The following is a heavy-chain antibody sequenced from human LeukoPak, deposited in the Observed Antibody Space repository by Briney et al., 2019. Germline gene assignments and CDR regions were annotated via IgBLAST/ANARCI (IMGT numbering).Heavy chain of an antibody. Sequence: GGSLRLSCAASGFTFSSYSMNWVRQAPGKGLEWVSSISSSSSYIYYADSVKGRFTISRDNAKNSLDLQMNSLRAEDTAVYYRARDLYDSSGYYFSPGYYYYGMDVWGQGTTVTVSS. CDR2: ISSSSSYI. J-gene: IGHJ6*02. CDR1: GFTFSSYS. V-gene: IGHV3-21*01. CDR3: ARDLYDSSGYYFSPGYYYYGMDV. D-gene: IGHD3-22*01.